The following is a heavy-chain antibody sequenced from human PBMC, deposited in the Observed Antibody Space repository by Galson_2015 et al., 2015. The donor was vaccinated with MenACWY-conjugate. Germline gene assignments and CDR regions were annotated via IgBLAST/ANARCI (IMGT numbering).Heavy chain of an antibody. Sequence: LRLSCAATGFTFSNYAMSWVRQAPGKGLEWVSVITGGGGNTYDADSVKGRFAISRDNSKNTLYLQMNRLRAEDTAVYYCAKGRPQDGMDVWGQGTTVTVSS. CDR3: AKGRPQDGMDV. V-gene: IGHV3-23*01. CDR2: ITGGGGNT. J-gene: IGHJ6*02. CDR1: GFTFSNYA. D-gene: IGHD6-6*01.